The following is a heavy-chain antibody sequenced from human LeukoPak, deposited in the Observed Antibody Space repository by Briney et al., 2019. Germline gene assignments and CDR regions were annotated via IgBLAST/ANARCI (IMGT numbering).Heavy chain of an antibody. CDR1: GGSFSGYY. D-gene: IGHD3-10*01. CDR3: ARVGRITMGRGVLYYFDY. Sequence: SETLSLTCAVYGGSFSGYYWSWIRQPPGKGLEWIGEINHSGSTNYNPSLKSRVTISVDTSKNQFSLKLSSVTAADTAVYYCARVGRITMGRGVLYYFDYWGQGTLVTVSS. CDR2: INHSGST. J-gene: IGHJ4*02. V-gene: IGHV4-34*01.